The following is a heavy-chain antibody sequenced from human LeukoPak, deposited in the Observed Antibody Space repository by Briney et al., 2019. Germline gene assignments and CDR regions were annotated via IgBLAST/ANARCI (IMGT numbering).Heavy chain of an antibody. J-gene: IGHJ6*04. Sequence: GGSLRLSCAASGFTFSSYEMNWARQAPGKGLEWVSYISSSGSTIYYADSVKGRFTISRDNAKNSLYLQMNSLRAEDTAVYYCAELGITMIGGVWGKGTTVAISS. CDR3: AELGITMIGGV. CDR2: ISSSGSTI. V-gene: IGHV3-48*03. D-gene: IGHD3-10*02. CDR1: GFTFSSYE.